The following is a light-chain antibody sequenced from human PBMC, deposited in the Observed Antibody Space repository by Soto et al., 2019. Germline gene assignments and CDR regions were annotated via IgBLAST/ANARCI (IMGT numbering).Light chain of an antibody. CDR1: RDISNY. CDR3: QQYNSYST. V-gene: IGKV1-5*01. Sequence: DIQMTQSPSSLSASVGDRVTITCQASRDISNYLNWYQQKPGKAPKLLIYDASSLESGVPSRFSGSGSGTEFTLTISSLQPEDFASYYCQQYNSYSTFGQGTKVDIK. J-gene: IGKJ1*01. CDR2: DAS.